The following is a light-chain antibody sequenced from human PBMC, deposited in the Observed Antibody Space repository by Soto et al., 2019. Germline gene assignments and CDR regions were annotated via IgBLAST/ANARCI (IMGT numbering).Light chain of an antibody. CDR3: QQYSNWPET. CDR1: QSVSSN. CDR2: DAS. V-gene: IGKV3-15*01. Sequence: EIVMTQSPATLSVSPGERATLSCRASQSVSSNLAWYQQKVGQAPRLLIYDASTSATGVPARFSGSGSGTEFTLTISSLQSEDFAGYYCQQYSNWPETFGQGTKVEIK. J-gene: IGKJ1*01.